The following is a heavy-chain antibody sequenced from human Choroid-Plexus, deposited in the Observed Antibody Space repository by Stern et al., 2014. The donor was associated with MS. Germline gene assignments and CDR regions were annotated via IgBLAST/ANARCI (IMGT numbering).Heavy chain of an antibody. J-gene: IGHJ5*02. Sequence: VQLVESGGGVVKPGRPLRLSCVASGFTFGSCAMHWVRRAPGKGRGVGAGVSYDGSNKYYADSVKGRFTISRDNSQNTLYMQMSSLRPEDTAVYYCAKDRQYLTYFFDHWGQGSLVTVSS. CDR3: AKDRQYLTYFFDH. CDR1: GFTFGSCA. CDR2: VSYDGSNK. V-gene: IGHV3-30*18. D-gene: IGHD2/OR15-2a*01.